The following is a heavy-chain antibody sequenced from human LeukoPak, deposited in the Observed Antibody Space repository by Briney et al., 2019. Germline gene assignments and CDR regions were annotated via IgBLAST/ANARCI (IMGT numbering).Heavy chain of an antibody. Sequence: GGSLRLSCAASGFRFSNYGMHWVRQAPGKGLEWVGVIWYDGSNKYCADSVKGRFTISRDNAKNTMSLEMNSLRAEDTAVYYCARAGSWHNANFDYWGQGILVTVSS. V-gene: IGHV3-33*01. D-gene: IGHD6-13*01. CDR3: ARAGSWHNANFDY. J-gene: IGHJ4*02. CDR1: GFRFSNYG. CDR2: IWYDGSNK.